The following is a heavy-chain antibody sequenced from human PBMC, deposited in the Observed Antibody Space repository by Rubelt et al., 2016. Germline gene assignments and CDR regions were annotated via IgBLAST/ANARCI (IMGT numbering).Heavy chain of an antibody. CDR2: IYYSGST. Sequence: QVQLQQWGAGLLKPSETLSLTCAVYGGSFSGYYWSWIRQPPGKGLEWIGSIYYSGSTYYNPSLKIRVTISVDTSKNHCSRKLSSVTAADTAVYYCARHVIAARLLTLYYFDYWGQGTLVTVSS. D-gene: IGHD6-6*01. J-gene: IGHJ4*02. V-gene: IGHV4-34*01. CDR3: ARHVIAARLLTLYYFDY. CDR1: GGSFSGYY.